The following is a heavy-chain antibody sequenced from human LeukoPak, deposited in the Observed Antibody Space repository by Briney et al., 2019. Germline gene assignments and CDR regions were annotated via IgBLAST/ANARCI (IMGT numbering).Heavy chain of an antibody. CDR1: GYTFTAYY. CDR2: INPNSGGT. D-gene: IGHD5-18*01. CDR3: ARVQREYNYRNPSPFDY. Sequence: GASVKVSCKASGYTFTAYYMHWVRQAPGQGLEWMGWINPNSGGTNSAQKFQGRVTMTRDTSINTVYMEVRRLRSDDTAVYYCARVQREYNYRNPSPFDYWGQGTLVTVSS. V-gene: IGHV1-2*02. J-gene: IGHJ4*02.